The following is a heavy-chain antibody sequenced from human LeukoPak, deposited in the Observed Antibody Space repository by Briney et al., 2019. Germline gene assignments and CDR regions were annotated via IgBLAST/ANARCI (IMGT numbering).Heavy chain of an antibody. J-gene: IGHJ4*02. V-gene: IGHV3-7*03. CDR1: GFTFSSYA. Sequence: GGSLRLSCAASGFTFSSYAMSWVRQAPGKGLEWVANIKQDGSEKYYVDSVKGRFTISRGNAKNSLYLQMNSLRAEDTAVYYCARDHGRYCSGGSCYFGGFFEYWGQGTLGTVSS. CDR3: ARDHGRYCSGGSCYFGGFFEY. CDR2: IKQDGSEK. D-gene: IGHD2-15*01.